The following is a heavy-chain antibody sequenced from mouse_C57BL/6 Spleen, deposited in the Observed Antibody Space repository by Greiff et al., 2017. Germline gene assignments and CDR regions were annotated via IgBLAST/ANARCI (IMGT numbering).Heavy chain of an antibody. Sequence: VQLQQPGAELVKPGASVKLSCKASGYTFTSYWMQWVKQRPGQGLEWIGEVDPSDRYTNYNQKFKGKATLTVDTSSSTAYMQLSSLTSEDSAVYYGASSPLSFYFGDWGQGTTRTVAS. CDR1: GYTFTSYW. CDR3: ASSPLSFYFGD. V-gene: IGHV1-50*01. J-gene: IGHJ2*01. CDR2: VDPSDRYT.